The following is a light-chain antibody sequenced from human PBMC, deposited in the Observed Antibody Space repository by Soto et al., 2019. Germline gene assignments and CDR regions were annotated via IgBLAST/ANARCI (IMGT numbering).Light chain of an antibody. CDR2: AAY. CDR3: LHYTDYWT. V-gene: IGKV1-5*01. CDR1: QSINNC. J-gene: IGKJ1*01. Sequence: DIQMTQSPSTLSASVGDRVTITCRASQSINNCLAWYQQKPGKAPKLLIYAAYSLQSGVPSRFSGSGSGTDFTLAISSLQPDDFATYYCLHYTDYWTFCQGTQVEIK.